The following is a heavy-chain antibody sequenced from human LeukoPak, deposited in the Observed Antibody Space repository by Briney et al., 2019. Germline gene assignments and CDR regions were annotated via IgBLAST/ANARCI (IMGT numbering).Heavy chain of an antibody. CDR2: VKQDGSEQ. CDR3: ARDSTGWQADSFDI. Sequence: GGSLRLSCAASGFTFSGYGMSWVRQAPGKGLEWVADVKQDGSEQYYVDSVRGRFTISRDNGKNSLYLQMNSLRVEDTAVYFCARDSTGWQADSFDIWGQGTMVTVSS. D-gene: IGHD2-8*02. V-gene: IGHV3-7*01. J-gene: IGHJ3*02. CDR1: GFTFSGYG.